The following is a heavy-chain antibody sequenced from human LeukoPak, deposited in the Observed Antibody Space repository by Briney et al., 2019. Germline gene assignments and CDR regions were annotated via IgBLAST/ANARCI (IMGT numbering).Heavy chain of an antibody. CDR3: ARDVSGSFDY. CDR2: IYYSGST. V-gene: IGHV4-39*07. D-gene: IGHD5-12*01. Sequence: PSETLSLTCTVSGGSISSSSYYWGWIRQPPGKRPEWIGSIYYSGSTYYNPSLKGRVTISVDTSKNQFSLKLSSVTAAETAVYYCARDVSGSFDYWGQGTLVTVSS. J-gene: IGHJ4*02. CDR1: GGSISSSSYY.